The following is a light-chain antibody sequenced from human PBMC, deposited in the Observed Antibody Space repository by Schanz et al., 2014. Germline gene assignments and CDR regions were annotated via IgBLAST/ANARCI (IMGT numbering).Light chain of an antibody. Sequence: IQLTQSPSSLSASVGDRVTLTCRASQGISSHLAWYQQKPGKAPKLLIYGASTLQIGVPSRFSGSGSGTDFTLAISSLQPEDFATYFCQQSHDGVWTFGQGTTVEIK. V-gene: IGKV1-9*01. CDR3: QQSHDGVWT. CDR2: GAS. J-gene: IGKJ1*01. CDR1: QGISSH.